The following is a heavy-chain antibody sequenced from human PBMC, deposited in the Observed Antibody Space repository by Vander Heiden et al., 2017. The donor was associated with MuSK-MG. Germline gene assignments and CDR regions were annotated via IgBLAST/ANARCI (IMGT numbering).Heavy chain of an antibody. CDR3: ARDLVGAAAFDY. CDR1: GFAFRHYG. V-gene: IGHV3-48*01. CDR2: ISSSGSTI. Sequence: VQVMASGGGLVQPGGSLRLSCAASGFAFRHYGMAWLRQAPGKGLEWISYISSSGSTIYYADSVRGRFTISRDNAKNSLNLQMNSLRAEDTAVYYCARDLVGAAAFDYWGQGALVTVSS. J-gene: IGHJ4*02. D-gene: IGHD1-26*01.